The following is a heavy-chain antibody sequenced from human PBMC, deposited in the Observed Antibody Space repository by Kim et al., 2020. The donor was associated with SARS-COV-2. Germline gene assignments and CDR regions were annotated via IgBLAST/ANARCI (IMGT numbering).Heavy chain of an antibody. J-gene: IGHJ6*02. CDR3: AKIRWDFTDYGMDV. D-gene: IGHD2-8*02. Sequence: GGSLRLSCAASGFTFDDYAMHWVRQAPGKGLEWVSGISWNSGSIGYADSVKGRFTISRDNAKNSLYLRMNSLRAEDTALYYCAKIRWDFTDYGMDVWGQGTTVTVSS. V-gene: IGHV3-9*01. CDR2: ISWNSGSI. CDR1: GFTFDDYA.